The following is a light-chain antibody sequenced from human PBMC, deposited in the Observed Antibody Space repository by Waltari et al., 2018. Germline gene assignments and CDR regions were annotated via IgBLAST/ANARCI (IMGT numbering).Light chain of an antibody. CDR1: QGIASN. V-gene: IGKV3-15*01. CDR2: DAS. J-gene: IGKJ2*03. Sequence: EKVMTHSPATLSVSPGGVVPLSCRASQGIASNLAWYQYRPGQAPRLLIYDASTRASGIPSRFSGSWSGTEFTLTISGLQSDDSALYYCQQYNDWYSFGQGTKLEI. CDR3: QQYNDWYS.